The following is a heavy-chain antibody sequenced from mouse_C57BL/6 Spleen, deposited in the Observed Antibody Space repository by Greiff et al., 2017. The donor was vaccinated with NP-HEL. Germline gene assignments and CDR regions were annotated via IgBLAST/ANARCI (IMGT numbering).Heavy chain of an antibody. CDR3: APIYYDYDGTPWYFDV. CDR1: GYTFTSYW. J-gene: IGHJ1*03. D-gene: IGHD2-4*01. V-gene: IGHV1-7*01. Sequence: QVHVKQSGAELAKPGASVKLSCKASGYTFTSYWMHWVKQRPGQGLEWIGYINPSSGYTKYNQKFKDKATLTADKSSSTAYMQLSSLTYEDSAVYYCAPIYYDYDGTPWYFDVWGTGTTVTVSS. CDR2: INPSSGYT.